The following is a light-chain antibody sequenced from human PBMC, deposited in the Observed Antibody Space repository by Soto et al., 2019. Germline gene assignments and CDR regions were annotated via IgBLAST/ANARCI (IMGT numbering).Light chain of an antibody. CDR2: GAS. J-gene: IGKJ4*01. CDR1: QDISRW. Sequence: DIQMTQSPSSVSASVGDRVTITCRASQDISRWLAWYQQKPGKAPEILIYGASSLQSGVPSRFSGSGSGTDFTFTISSXQPEDFATYYCQQANTFPLTFGGGTKVDIK. CDR3: QQANTFPLT. V-gene: IGKV1-12*01.